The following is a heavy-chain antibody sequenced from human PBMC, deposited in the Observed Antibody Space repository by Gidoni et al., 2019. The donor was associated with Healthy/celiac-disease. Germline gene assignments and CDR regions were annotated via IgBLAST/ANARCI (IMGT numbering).Heavy chain of an antibody. CDR2: FTSDGSST. CDR3: ARVPGELRTTLRYFDL. J-gene: IGHJ2*01. V-gene: IGHV3-74*01. D-gene: IGHD1-7*01. Sequence: EVQLVESGGGLVQPGGSLRLSCAASGFTFSSYWMHWVRQVPGKGLVWVSSFTSDGSSTSYADSVKGRFTISRDNAKNTLYLQMNSLRAEDTAVYYCARVPGELRTTLRYFDLWGRGTLVTVSS. CDR1: GFTFSSYW.